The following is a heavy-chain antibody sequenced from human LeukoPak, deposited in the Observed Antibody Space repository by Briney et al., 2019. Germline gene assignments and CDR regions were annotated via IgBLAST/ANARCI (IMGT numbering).Heavy chain of an antibody. CDR3: ARDLSATMVRGALDY. V-gene: IGHV3-74*01. CDR2: INSDGSST. CDR1: GFTFSSYW. Sequence: GGSLRLSCAASGFTFSSYWMHWVRQAPGKGLVWVSRINSDGSSTSYADSVKSRFTISRDNAKNTLYLQMNSLRAEDTAVYYCARDLSATMVRGALDYWGQGTLVTVSS. D-gene: IGHD3-10*01. J-gene: IGHJ4*02.